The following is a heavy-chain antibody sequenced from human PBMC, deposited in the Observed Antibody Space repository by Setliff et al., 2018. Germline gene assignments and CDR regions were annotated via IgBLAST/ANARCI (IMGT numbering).Heavy chain of an antibody. CDR1: GGSFTYYY. Sequence: PSETLSLTCAASGGSFTYYYWTWIRQSPGKGLEWIGEINHLGSPKYNPSLKSRVTISIDTSNYQFSLRLNSVTAADTAVYYCARGRNIESRLLDSWGQGTLVTVPS. CDR2: INHLGSP. CDR3: ARGRNIESRLLDS. V-gene: IGHV4-34*01. J-gene: IGHJ4*02. D-gene: IGHD6-6*01.